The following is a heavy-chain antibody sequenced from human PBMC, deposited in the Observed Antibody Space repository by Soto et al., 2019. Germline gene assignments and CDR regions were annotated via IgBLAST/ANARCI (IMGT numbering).Heavy chain of an antibody. J-gene: IGHJ6*03. Sequence: QVQLVQSGVEVKQPGASVKVSCKASGYTFTNYGFTWVRQAPGHGLEWLGWISTCNGNTKYAQKVQGKLTMTTDTSTSTAIMELTSLRSDDTALYYCARTTVTASYYYMDVWGKGSTVSVSS. CDR1: GYTFTNYG. CDR2: ISTCNGNT. V-gene: IGHV1-18*01. D-gene: IGHD4-17*01. CDR3: ARTTVTASYYYMDV.